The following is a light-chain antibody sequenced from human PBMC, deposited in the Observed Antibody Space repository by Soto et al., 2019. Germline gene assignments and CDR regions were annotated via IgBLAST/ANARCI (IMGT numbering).Light chain of an antibody. CDR1: QSVFYSPNNKNY. J-gene: IGKJ4*01. Sequence: DNVMTQSPDSLAVSLGERATINCKSSQSVFYSPNNKNYLAWYQQKPGQPPKLLIYWASTRESGGPERFSGRGSRTDFTLTISSLQDEDVEVYYCQQYSSTPITFGGGTKVEIK. V-gene: IGKV4-1*01. CDR2: WAS. CDR3: QQYSSTPIT.